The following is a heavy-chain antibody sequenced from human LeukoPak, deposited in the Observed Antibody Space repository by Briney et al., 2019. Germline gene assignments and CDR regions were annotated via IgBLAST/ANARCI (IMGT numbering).Heavy chain of an antibody. CDR3: AKDIGGSYFRPRLEY. J-gene: IGHJ4*02. D-gene: IGHD1-26*01. V-gene: IGHV3-23*01. Sequence: PGGSLRLSCAASGFTFSSYAMGWVRQAPGKGLEWVSAISGSGGSTYYADSVKGRFTISRDNSKNTLYLQMNSLRAEDTAVYYCAKDIGGSYFRPRLEYWGQGTLVTVSS. CDR2: ISGSGGST. CDR1: GFTFSSYA.